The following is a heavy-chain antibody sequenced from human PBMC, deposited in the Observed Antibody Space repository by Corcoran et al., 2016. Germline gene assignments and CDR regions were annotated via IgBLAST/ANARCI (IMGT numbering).Heavy chain of an antibody. D-gene: IGHD6-13*01. V-gene: IGHV1-69*06. Sequence: QVQLVQSGAEVKKPGSSVKVSCKASGATFSTFAINWVRQAPGQGLEWMGGIIPIFGTTNYAQKFQGRVTITADKSTSTAYMELSSLRSEDTAVYYCARDQAAACLAYWGQGTLVTVSS. CDR1: GATFSTFA. J-gene: IGHJ4*02. CDR3: ARDQAAACLAY. CDR2: IIPIFGTT.